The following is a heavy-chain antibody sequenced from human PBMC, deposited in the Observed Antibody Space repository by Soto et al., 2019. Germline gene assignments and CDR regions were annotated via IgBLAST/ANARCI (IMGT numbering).Heavy chain of an antibody. J-gene: IGHJ4*02. CDR3: AHRPRGFSYYFDY. V-gene: IGHV2-5*02. CDR1: GFSLTTRGVA. D-gene: IGHD3-10*01. Sequence: QITLKESGPTLVKPTQTLTLTCTFSGFSLTTRGVAVGWIRQPPGKALEWLALIYWDDDEGYSPSLKSRLTITKDTSKQQVVLRMTNMDPVDTATYYCAHRPRGFSYYFDYWGQGTLVTVSS. CDR2: IYWDDDE.